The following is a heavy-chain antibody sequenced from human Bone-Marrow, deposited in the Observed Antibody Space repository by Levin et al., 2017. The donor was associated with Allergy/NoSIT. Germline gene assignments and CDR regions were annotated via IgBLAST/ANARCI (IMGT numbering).Heavy chain of an antibody. J-gene: IGHJ4*02. CDR2: MNPNSGST. D-gene: IGHD3-3*01. CDR3: ARGYDFWSGRSTNDH. V-gene: IGHV1-8*02. Sequence: VASVKVSCKASGYTFTSSDVNWVRQTTGQGLEWMGRMNPNSGSTDYAQKFQGRVTMTRDTSITTTYMELSGLISDDTAIYYCARGYDFWSGRSTNDHWGQGTLVTVSS. CDR1: GYTFTSSD.